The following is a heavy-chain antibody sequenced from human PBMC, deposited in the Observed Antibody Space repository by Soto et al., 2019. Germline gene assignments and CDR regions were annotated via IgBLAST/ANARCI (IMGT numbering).Heavy chain of an antibody. V-gene: IGHV3-30*18. Sequence: QVQLVESGGGVVQPGRSLRLSCAASGFTFSSYGMHWVRQAPGKGLEWVAVISYDGSNKDYADSVKGRFTISRDNSKNTLYLQMNSLRAEDTAVYYCAKDLDYPYYFDYWGQGTLVTVSS. CDR2: ISYDGSNK. D-gene: IGHD5-12*01. J-gene: IGHJ4*02. CDR1: GFTFSSYG. CDR3: AKDLDYPYYFDY.